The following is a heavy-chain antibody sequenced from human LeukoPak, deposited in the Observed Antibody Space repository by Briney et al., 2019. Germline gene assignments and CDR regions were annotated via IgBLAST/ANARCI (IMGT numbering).Heavy chain of an antibody. V-gene: IGHV3-21*04. CDR3: AKDLASQLGRGFYYYYGMDV. J-gene: IGHJ6*02. D-gene: IGHD6-6*01. Sequence: GGSLRLSCAASGFTFSSYSMNWVRQAPGKGLEWVSSISSSSSYIYYADSVKGRFTISRDNSKNTLYLQMNSLRAEDTAVYYCAKDLASQLGRGFYYYYGMDVWGQGTTVTVSS. CDR1: GFTFSSYS. CDR2: ISSSSSYI.